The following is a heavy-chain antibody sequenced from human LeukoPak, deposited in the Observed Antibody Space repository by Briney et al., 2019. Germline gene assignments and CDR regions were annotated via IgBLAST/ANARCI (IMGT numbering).Heavy chain of an antibody. D-gene: IGHD6-13*01. CDR1: GGTFSSYA. Sequence: GSSVKVSCKASGGTFSSYAISWVRQAPGQGLEWMGGIIPIFGTANYAQKFQGRVTITTDESTSTAYMELRSLRSDDTAVYYCARGLFYSSSWYSVKSYYYYYGMDVWGQGTTVTVSS. CDR3: ARGLFYSSSWYSVKSYYYYYGMDV. J-gene: IGHJ6*02. V-gene: IGHV1-69*05. CDR2: IIPIFGTA.